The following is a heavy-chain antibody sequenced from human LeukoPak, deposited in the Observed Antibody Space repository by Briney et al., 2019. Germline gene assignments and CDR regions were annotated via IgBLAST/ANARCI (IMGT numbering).Heavy chain of an antibody. CDR2: VFYSGST. D-gene: IGHD3-9*01. CDR3: ARDSGYGDPFDY. CDR1: GGSISPYY. J-gene: IGHJ4*02. Sequence: PSETLSLTCTVSGGSISPYYWNWIRQPPGKGLGWIGYVFYSGSTTHNPSLKSRVTISADTSKNQFSLRLISATAADTAVYFCARDSGYGDPFDYWGQGTLVTVSS. V-gene: IGHV4-59*01.